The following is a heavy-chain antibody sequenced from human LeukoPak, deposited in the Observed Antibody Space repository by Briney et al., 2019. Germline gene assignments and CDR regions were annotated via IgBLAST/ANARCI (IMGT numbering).Heavy chain of an antibody. CDR3: ARDTPHLAGSDY. CDR1: GFTVSSNY. CDR2: IYSGGST. V-gene: IGHV3-66*01. D-gene: IGHD6-19*01. Sequence: GGSLRLSCAASGFTVSSNYMSWVRQAPGKGLEWVSVIYSGGSTYYADSVKGRFTISRDNSKNTLYLQMNSLRAEDTAVYYCARDTPHLAGSDYWGQGTLVTVSS. J-gene: IGHJ4*02.